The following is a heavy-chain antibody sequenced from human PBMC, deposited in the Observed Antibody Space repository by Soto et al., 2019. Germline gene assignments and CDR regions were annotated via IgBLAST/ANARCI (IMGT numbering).Heavy chain of an antibody. CDR2: VSHDGLAQ. CDR1: GFTFSRYG. D-gene: IGHD6-19*01. J-gene: IGHJ4*02. Sequence: GGSLRLSCEGSGFTFSRYGMHLVRQAPGMGLEWVAVVSHDGLAQYYGDSVKGRFTISRDNSQNTLYLQMNNLRTEDTAIYYCAKETIAVGGQNYLDYWAQGTLVPVSS. CDR3: AKETIAVGGQNYLDY. V-gene: IGHV3-30*18.